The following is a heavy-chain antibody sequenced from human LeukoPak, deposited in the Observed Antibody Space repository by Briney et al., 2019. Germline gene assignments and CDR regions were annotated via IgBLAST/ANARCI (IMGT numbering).Heavy chain of an antibody. D-gene: IGHD1-26*01. Sequence: PGGSLRLSCAASGFTFTSYSMNWVRQAPGKGLEWVSTISGGGSTYYADSVKGRFTISRDNSKNTLYLQVNSLSAEDTAVYYCAKGGKWDVTPFDYWGQGTLVTVSS. V-gene: IGHV3-23*01. CDR2: ISGGGST. J-gene: IGHJ4*02. CDR1: GFTFTSYS. CDR3: AKGGKWDVTPFDY.